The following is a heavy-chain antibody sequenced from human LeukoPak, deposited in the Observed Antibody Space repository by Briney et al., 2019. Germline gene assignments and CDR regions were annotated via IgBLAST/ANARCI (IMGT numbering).Heavy chain of an antibody. J-gene: IGHJ4*02. CDR2: ISAYNGNT. D-gene: IGHD6-13*01. V-gene: IGHV1-18*01. CDR1: GFTFTSYG. Sequence: GASVKVSCTASGFTFTSYGISWVRQAPGQGLEWMGWISAYNGNTNYAQKLQGRVTMTTDTSTSTAYMELRSLRSDDTAVYCCARAVAAAGTIGYWGQGTLVTVSS. CDR3: ARAVAAAGTIGY.